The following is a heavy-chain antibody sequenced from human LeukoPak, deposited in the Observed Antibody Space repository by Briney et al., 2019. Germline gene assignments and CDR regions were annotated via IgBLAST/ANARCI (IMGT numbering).Heavy chain of an antibody. J-gene: IGHJ4*02. V-gene: IGHV4-39*07. Sequence: SETLSLTCTVSGGSISSSSYYWGWIRQPPGKGLEWIGSIYYSGSTYYNPSLKSRVTISVDTSKIQFSLKLSSVTAADTAVYYCARDGGVAGTWGNWGQGTLVTVSS. CDR1: GGSISSSSYY. D-gene: IGHD6-19*01. CDR3: ARDGGVAGTWGN. CDR2: IYYSGST.